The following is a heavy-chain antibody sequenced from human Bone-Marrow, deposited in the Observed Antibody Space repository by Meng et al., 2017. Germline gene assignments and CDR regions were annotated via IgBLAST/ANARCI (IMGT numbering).Heavy chain of an antibody. D-gene: IGHD3-10*01. V-gene: IGHV3-23*01. CDR3: AKGGGYYGSGSYSLAIDY. J-gene: IGHJ4*02. CDR2: ISGSGGST. CDR1: GFTFSSYA. Sequence: GSLKISCAASGFTFSSYAMSWVRQAPGKGLEWVSAISGSGGSTYYADSVKGRFTISRDNSKNTLYLQMNSLRAEDTAVYYCAKGGGYYGSGSYSLAIDYWGQGTLVTVSS.